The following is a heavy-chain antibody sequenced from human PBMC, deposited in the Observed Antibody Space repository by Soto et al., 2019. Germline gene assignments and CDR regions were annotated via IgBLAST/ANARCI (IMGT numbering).Heavy chain of an antibody. CDR3: ARIRTYYYSSGSLNH. CDR1: GDTFSGFY. D-gene: IGHD3-22*01. J-gene: IGHJ5*02. CDR2: INPNNGDT. V-gene: IGHV1-2*02. Sequence: ASLIISCKSSGDTFSGFYLHGIRRGRGQGLEWMGWINPNNGDTNYAQGFQGRVIMTRDTSITTAYMEVSRLRSDDTAVYYCARIRTYYYSSGSLNHWGQGTQVTVSS.